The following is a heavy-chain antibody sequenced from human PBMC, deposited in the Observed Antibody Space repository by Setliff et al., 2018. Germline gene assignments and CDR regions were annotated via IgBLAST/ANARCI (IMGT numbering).Heavy chain of an antibody. CDR2: IHSSGRS. D-gene: IGHD3-22*01. CDR1: GGSISSYY. J-gene: IGHJ5*02. V-gene: IGHV4-4*08. CDR3: ARVTLTYYYDSSGFLRGNENSNWFDP. Sequence: SETLSLTCTVSGGSISSYYWSWIRQPPGKGLEWIGYIHSSGRSNYNPSLKSRVTTSIDTSKNQFSLKLSSVTAADTALYYCARVTLTYYYDSSGFLRGNENSNWFDPWGQGTLVTVSS.